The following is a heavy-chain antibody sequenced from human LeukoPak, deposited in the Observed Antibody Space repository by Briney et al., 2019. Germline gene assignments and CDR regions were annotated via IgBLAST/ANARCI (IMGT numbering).Heavy chain of an antibody. Sequence: GGSLRLSCAASGFTFSSYTMNWVHQPPGKGLEWVSNIGTSSTTIYYADSVKGRFTISRDNAKNSLYLQMNSLRADDTAVYYCARAPDTAPLYYFDYWGQGTLVTVSS. CDR2: IGTSSTTI. V-gene: IGHV3-48*01. J-gene: IGHJ4*02. D-gene: IGHD2-15*01. CDR3: ARAPDTAPLYYFDY. CDR1: GFTFSSYT.